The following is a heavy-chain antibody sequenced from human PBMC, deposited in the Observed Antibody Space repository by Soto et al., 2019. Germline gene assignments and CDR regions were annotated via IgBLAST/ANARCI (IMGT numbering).Heavy chain of an antibody. CDR2: ISHSETT. CDR1: GSYITSGDYH. J-gene: IGHJ4*02. V-gene: IGHV4-30-4*01. Sequence: SETLSLTCSVSGSYITSGDYHWTWIRQAPGKGLEGIGYISHSETTYYSPALKNRIIISSDFSMNQFSLRLNSVTAADTAVYFCAGFGVGDRDDKWGQGTQVTVSS. D-gene: IGHD2-8*01. CDR3: AGFGVGDRDDK.